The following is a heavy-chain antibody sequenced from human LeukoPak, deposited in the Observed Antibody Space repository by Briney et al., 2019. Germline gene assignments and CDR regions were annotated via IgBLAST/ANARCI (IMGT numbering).Heavy chain of an antibody. CDR2: TYYAGNT. CDR3: ARRARATAGGDYFDY. CDR1: GGSMNNYY. V-gene: IGHV4-59*08. J-gene: IGHJ4*02. Sequence: SETLSLTCAVSGGSMNNYYWTWIRQPPGKGLEWIGYTYYAGNTNYNPSLRGRVTMSADTSKNQFSLKLNSVTAADTAVYYCARRARATAGGDYFDYWGQGTLVTVSS. D-gene: IGHD6-13*01.